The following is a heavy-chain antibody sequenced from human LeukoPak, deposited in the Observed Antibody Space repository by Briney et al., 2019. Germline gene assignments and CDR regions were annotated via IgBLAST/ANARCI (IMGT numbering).Heavy chain of an antibody. Sequence: SSETLSLTCTVSGGSISSYYWSWIRQPPGKGLAWIGYIYYSGSTNYNPSLKSRVTISVDTSKNQFSLKLSSVTAADTAVYYCARDGVPAAGYYYYGMDVWGQGTTVTVSS. J-gene: IGHJ6*02. D-gene: IGHD2-2*01. CDR1: GGSISSYY. V-gene: IGHV4-59*01. CDR3: ARDGVPAAGYYYYGMDV. CDR2: IYYSGST.